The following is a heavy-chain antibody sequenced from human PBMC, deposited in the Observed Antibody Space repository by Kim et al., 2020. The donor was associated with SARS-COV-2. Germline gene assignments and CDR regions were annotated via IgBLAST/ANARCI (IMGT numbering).Heavy chain of an antibody. D-gene: IGHD3-10*01. J-gene: IGHJ4*02. CDR1: GFTFSNAW. CDR3: TAFSD. Sequence: GGSLRLSCVTSGFTFSNAWMSWVRQAPGKGLEWVGRIKKNSEGGTVDYATPVKGRFTISRDDSKSTLYLQMKWLKTEDSGLYYCTAFSDWGQGILVTVSS. CDR2: IKKNSEGGTV. V-gene: IGHV3-15*01.